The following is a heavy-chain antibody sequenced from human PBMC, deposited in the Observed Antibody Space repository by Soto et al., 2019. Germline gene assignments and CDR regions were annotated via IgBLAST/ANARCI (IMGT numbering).Heavy chain of an antibody. D-gene: IGHD3-3*01. CDR3: ARVQVLRFLEWTYYYYYGMDV. CDR2: INHSGST. Sequence: SETLSLTCAVYGGSFSGYYWSWIRQPPGKGLEWIGEINHSGSTNYNPSLKSRVTISVDTSKNQFSLKLSSVTAADTAVYYCARVQVLRFLEWTYYYYYGMDVWGQGTTVTVSS. J-gene: IGHJ6*02. V-gene: IGHV4-34*01. CDR1: GGSFSGYY.